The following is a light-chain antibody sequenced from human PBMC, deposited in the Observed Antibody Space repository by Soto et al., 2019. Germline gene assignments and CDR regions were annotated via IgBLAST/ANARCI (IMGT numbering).Light chain of an antibody. CDR1: SSNFGAGYD. V-gene: IGLV1-40*01. CDR3: RSCDSSLTACV. CDR2: GAN. Sequence: QSVLTQPPSVSGAPGQRVAISCTGTSSNFGAGYDVHWYQQLPGTAPKLLIYSDIFGANNRPSGVPDRFSGSQSGTSASLVITGLQAEDEADYYCRSCDSSLTACVFGTGTKLTVL. J-gene: IGLJ1*01.